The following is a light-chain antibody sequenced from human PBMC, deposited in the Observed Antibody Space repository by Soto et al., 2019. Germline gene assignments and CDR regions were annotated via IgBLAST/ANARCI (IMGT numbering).Light chain of an antibody. CDR1: QSVSSY. J-gene: IGKJ1*01. CDR3: HQRQSWPRT. V-gene: IGKV3-11*01. CDR2: DAS. Sequence: IVLTQSPATLSLSPGERATLSCRASQSVSSYLAWYQQKPGQAPRLLIYDASSRVAGIPARFRGSGSGTDFTLTISDVEPEDFAVYYCHQRQSWPRTFGQGTKVDIK.